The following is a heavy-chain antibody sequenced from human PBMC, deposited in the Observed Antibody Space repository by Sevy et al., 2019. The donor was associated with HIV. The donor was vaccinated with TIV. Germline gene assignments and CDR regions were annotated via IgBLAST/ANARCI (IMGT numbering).Heavy chain of an antibody. D-gene: IGHD3-3*01. J-gene: IGHJ6*02. CDR2: ISWNSGSI. CDR1: GFTLDDYA. V-gene: IGHV3-9*01. Sequence: GGSLRLSCAASGFTLDDYAMHWVRQAPGKGLEWVSGISWNSGSIGYADSVKGRFTISRDNAKNSLYLQMNSLRAEDTALYYCAKDRSPHYDFWSGPDGMDVWGQGTTVTVSS. CDR3: AKDRSPHYDFWSGPDGMDV.